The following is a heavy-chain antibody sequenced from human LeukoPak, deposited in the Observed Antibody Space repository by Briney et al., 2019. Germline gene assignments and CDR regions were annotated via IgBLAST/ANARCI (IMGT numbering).Heavy chain of an antibody. J-gene: IGHJ5*02. CDR3: ASSPYDFWSGYCVFAP. V-gene: IGHV4-4*09. Sequence: SDTLSLTCTVAGGSNSSSYWGWIRHPPGEWIEWVGYTYSRVSTNYNPSLKSRVTISVDTSKHQLSLKLISVPAADTAVYYCASSPYDFWSGYCVFAPGGQGTLVTVSS. D-gene: IGHD3-3*01. CDR1: GGSNSSSY. CDR2: TYSRVST.